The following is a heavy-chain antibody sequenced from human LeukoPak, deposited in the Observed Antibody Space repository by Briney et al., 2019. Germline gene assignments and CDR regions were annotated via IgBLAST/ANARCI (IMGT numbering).Heavy chain of an antibody. CDR2: IIGSGGNT. CDR1: GFTFSSSA. V-gene: IGHV3-23*01. CDR3: AKASGPSGYYYMDV. J-gene: IGHJ6*03. Sequence: SGGSLRPSCAASGFTFSSSAMSWVRQAPGKGLEWVSSIIGSGGNTYYADSVKGRFTISRDNSKNTLYMHVNSLRADDTAIYYCAKASGPSGYYYMDVRGKGTTVTVSS.